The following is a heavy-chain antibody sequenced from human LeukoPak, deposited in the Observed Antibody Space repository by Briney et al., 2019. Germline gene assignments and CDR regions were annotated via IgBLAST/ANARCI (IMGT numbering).Heavy chain of an antibody. CDR3: ARGTRPHYYDSSGFGWFDP. Sequence: PSETLSLTCAVHGGSFSGYYWSWIRQPPGKGLEWSGEINHSGSTNYNPSLKSRVTISVDTSKNQFSLKLSSVTAADTAVYYCARGTRPHYYDSSGFGWFDPWGQGTLVTVSS. D-gene: IGHD3-22*01. V-gene: IGHV4-34*01. CDR2: INHSGST. CDR1: GGSFSGYY. J-gene: IGHJ5*02.